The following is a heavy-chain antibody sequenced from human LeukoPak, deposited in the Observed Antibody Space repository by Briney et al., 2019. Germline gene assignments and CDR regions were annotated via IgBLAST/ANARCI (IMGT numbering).Heavy chain of an antibody. D-gene: IGHD5-18*01. Sequence: GESLKISCKGSGYSFTSYWINWVRQMPGKGLEWMGSIYPGDSDTRYSPSFQGQVTISADKSITTAYLQWSSLKASDTAMYYCARPVETDMVTGAFDFWGQGTMVTVSS. CDR1: GYSFTSYW. V-gene: IGHV5-51*01. CDR3: ARPVETDMVTGAFDF. J-gene: IGHJ3*01. CDR2: IYPGDSDT.